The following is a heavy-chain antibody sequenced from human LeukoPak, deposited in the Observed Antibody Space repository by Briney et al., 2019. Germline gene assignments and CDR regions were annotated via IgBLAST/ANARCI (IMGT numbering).Heavy chain of an antibody. D-gene: IGHD5-24*01. CDR1: GFIFHKFS. Sequence: GGSLRLSWVASGFIFHKFSLDWGRQAPGKGLGGVAGISGSADNTYYADSVTGRFTISRDISKNTVYLQMNNLRVDDTAVYYCAKGPKLGDGFHCDYWGQGTLVTVSS. V-gene: IGHV3-23*01. J-gene: IGHJ4*02. CDR3: AKGPKLGDGFHCDY. CDR2: ISGSADNT.